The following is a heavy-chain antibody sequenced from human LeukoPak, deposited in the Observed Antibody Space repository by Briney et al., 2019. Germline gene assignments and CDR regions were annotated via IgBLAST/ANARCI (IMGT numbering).Heavy chain of an antibody. CDR2: ISAYNGNT. CDR1: GYTFTSYG. J-gene: IGHJ6*03. Sequence: RASVKVSCKASGYTFTSYGISWVRQAPGQGLEWMGWISAYNGNTNYAQKLQGRITMTTDTSTSTAYMELRSLRSDDTAVYYCAKVVVVVAGTVSFGFYMDVWGTGTTVTVSS. D-gene: IGHD2-15*01. CDR3: AKVVVVVAGTVSFGFYMDV. V-gene: IGHV1-18*01.